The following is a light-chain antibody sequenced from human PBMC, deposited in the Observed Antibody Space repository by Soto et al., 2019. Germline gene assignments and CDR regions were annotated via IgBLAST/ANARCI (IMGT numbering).Light chain of an antibody. V-gene: IGKV3-20*01. J-gene: IGKJ2*01. CDR1: RSLSSSY. CDR3: QQPGT. CDR2: AAS. Sequence: EIVLTQYPGTLSLSPGERATLSCRASRSLSSSYVVWYQQKPGQAPRRLIYAASRRATGIPDRFSGSGSATAYTLTISRLEHEDFSVCYCQQPGTFGQGTKLEI.